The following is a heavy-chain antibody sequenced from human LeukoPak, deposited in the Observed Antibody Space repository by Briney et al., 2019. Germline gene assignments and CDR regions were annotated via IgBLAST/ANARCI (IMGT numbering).Heavy chain of an antibody. Sequence: GGSLRLSCAASGFTFSSYAMSWVRQAPGKGLEWVSGISWNSGSIGYADSVKGRLTISRDNAKNSLYLQMNSLRAEDTAVYYCARDRAVAGLFDNWGQGTLVTVSS. CDR1: GFTFSSYA. CDR3: ARDRAVAGLFDN. CDR2: ISWNSGSI. J-gene: IGHJ4*02. V-gene: IGHV3-9*01. D-gene: IGHD6-19*01.